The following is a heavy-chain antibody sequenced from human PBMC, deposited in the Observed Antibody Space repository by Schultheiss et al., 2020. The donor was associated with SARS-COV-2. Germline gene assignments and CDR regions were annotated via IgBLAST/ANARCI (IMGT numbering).Heavy chain of an antibody. V-gene: IGHV1-69*13. J-gene: IGHJ5*02. CDR1: GGTFSSYA. D-gene: IGHD1-26*01. CDR2: IIPIFGTT. Sequence: SVKVSCKASGGTFSSYAISWVRQAPGQGLEWMGGIIPIFGTTNYAQKFQGRVTITADESTSTAYMELSSLRSEDTAVYYCARVPGGGSYFSWFDPWGQGTLVTVSS. CDR3: ARVPGGGSYFSWFDP.